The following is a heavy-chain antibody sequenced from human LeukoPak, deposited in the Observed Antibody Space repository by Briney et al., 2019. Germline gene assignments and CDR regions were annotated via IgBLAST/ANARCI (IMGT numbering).Heavy chain of an antibody. Sequence: GASVKVSCKASGYTFTGYYMHWVRQAPGQGLEWMGWINPNSGGTNYAQKFQGRVTMTRDTSISTAYMELSRLRSDDTAVYYCVRERNSGAAGTNWLDPWGQGTLVTVSS. CDR2: INPNSGGT. D-gene: IGHD6-13*01. J-gene: IGHJ5*02. CDR1: GYTFTGYY. CDR3: VRERNSGAAGTNWLDP. V-gene: IGHV1-2*02.